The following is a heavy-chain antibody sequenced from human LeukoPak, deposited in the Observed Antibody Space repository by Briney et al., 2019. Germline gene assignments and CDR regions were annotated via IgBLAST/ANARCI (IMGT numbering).Heavy chain of an antibody. Sequence: ASVKASCKASGYTFTSYGISWVRQAPGQGLEWMGWISAYNGNTNYAQKLQGRVTMTTDTSASTAYMELRSLRSDDTAVYYCARDRSRATTGAFDIWGQGTMVTVSS. CDR1: GYTFTSYG. D-gene: IGHD1-26*01. CDR2: ISAYNGNT. CDR3: ARDRSRATTGAFDI. V-gene: IGHV1-18*01. J-gene: IGHJ3*02.